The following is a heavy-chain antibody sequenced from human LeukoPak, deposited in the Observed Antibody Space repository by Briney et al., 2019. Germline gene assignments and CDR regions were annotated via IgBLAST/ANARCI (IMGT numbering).Heavy chain of an antibody. D-gene: IGHD1-26*01. CDR3: ARGLGLVGDY. V-gene: IGHV4-34*01. J-gene: IGHJ4*02. CDR1: GGSFSGYY. Sequence: SETLSLTXAVYGGSFSGYYWSWIRQPPGKGLEWIGEINHSGSTNYNPSLKSRVTISVDTSKNQFSLKLSSVTAADTAVYYCARGLGLVGDYWGQGTLVTVSS. CDR2: INHSGST.